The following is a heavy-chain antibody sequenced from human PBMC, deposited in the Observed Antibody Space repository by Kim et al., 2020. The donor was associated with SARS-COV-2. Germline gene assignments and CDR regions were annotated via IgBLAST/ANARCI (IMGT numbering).Heavy chain of an antibody. CDR3: AREIDILTGSMRDYYYYYGMDV. CDR2: IKEGGSEK. CDR1: GFTVSSYW. J-gene: IGHJ6*02. D-gene: IGHD3-9*01. Sequence: GGSLRLSCAASGFTVSSYWMSWVRQAPGKGLEWVANIKEGGSEKYYVDAMKGRFTISRDNAKNSLYLQMNSLRAEDTAVYCCAREIDILTGSMRDYYYYYGMDVWGQGTTVTVSS. V-gene: IGHV3-7*01.